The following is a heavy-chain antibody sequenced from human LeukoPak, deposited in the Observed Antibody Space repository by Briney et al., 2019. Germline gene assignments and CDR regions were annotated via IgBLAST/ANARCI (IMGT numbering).Heavy chain of an antibody. CDR1: GYTFTRYS. V-gene: IGHV1-69*13. D-gene: IGHD6-19*01. CDR2: IIPIFGRA. CDR3: ARDYSGWYYFDC. Sequence: SVQVSCKASGYTFTRYSMHRVRQAPGQPLEWMGGIIPIFGRANYAQKFQGRVRITADESTSTAYMELSSLSSEDTAVDYCARDYSGWYYFDCWGQGALVTVAS. J-gene: IGHJ4*02.